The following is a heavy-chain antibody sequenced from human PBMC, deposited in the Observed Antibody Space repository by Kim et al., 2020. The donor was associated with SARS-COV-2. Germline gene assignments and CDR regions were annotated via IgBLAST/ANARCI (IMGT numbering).Heavy chain of an antibody. CDR1: GFTFGDYA. CDR3: TRASSGYYSPFASPDDY. J-gene: IGHJ4*02. V-gene: IGHV3-49*03. D-gene: IGHD3-22*01. CDR2: IRSKAYGGTT. Sequence: GGSLRLSCTASGFTFGDYAMSWFRQAPGKGLEWVGFIRSKAYGGTTEYAASVKGRFTISRDDSKSIAYLQMNSLKTEDTAVYYCTRASSGYYSPFASPDDYWGQGTLVTVSS.